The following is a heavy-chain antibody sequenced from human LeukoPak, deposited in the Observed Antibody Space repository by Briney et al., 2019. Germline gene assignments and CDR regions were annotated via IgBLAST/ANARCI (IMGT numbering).Heavy chain of an antibody. Sequence: GGSLRLSCAASGFNLDDYAMDWVRQAPGKGLEWVSSISWDSGSSVYLDSVKGRFTISRDNAKNSLYLQMNSLKPEDTALYYCVKDLRLDLHLDTFHIWGRGTRVTVSS. V-gene: IGHV3-9*01. CDR2: ISWDSGSS. J-gene: IGHJ3*02. D-gene: IGHD1-1*01. CDR3: VKDLRLDLHLDTFHI. CDR1: GFNLDDYA.